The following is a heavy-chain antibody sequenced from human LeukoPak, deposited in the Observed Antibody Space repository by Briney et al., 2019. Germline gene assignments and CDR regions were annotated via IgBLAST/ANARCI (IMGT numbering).Heavy chain of an antibody. J-gene: IGHJ4*02. Sequence: ASVKVSCKVSGYSLTETSMHWVRQLPGKGLEWMGGFDPEDGNTVYAQKFRGRVTMTDDTSTDTAYMELSSLRSEDTAVYYCSIAPLGIMLLGLVHWGQGTLVTVSS. V-gene: IGHV1-24*01. CDR1: GYSLTETS. CDR3: SIAPLGIMLLGLVH. CDR2: FDPEDGNT. D-gene: IGHD3/OR15-3a*01.